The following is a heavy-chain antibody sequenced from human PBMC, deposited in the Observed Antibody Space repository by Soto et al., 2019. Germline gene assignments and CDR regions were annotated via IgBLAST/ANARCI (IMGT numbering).Heavy chain of an antibody. Sequence: EVQLVESGGGLVQPGGSLRLSCAASGFTFSSYSMNWVRQAPGKGLEWVSYISSSSSTIYYADSVKGRFTISRDNAKNSLYLQMNSLRDEDTAVYYCARETVVVPAANLVDYYYGMDVWGQGTTVTVSS. CDR1: GFTFSSYS. CDR3: ARETVVVPAANLVDYYYGMDV. J-gene: IGHJ6*02. V-gene: IGHV3-48*02. D-gene: IGHD2-2*01. CDR2: ISSSSSTI.